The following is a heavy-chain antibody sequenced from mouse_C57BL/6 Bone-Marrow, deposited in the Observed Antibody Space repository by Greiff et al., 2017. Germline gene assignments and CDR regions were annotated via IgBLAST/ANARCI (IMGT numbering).Heavy chain of an antibody. J-gene: IGHJ2*01. Sequence: VQLQQSGPELVKPGASVKMSCKASGYTFTDYNMHWVKQSHGKSLEWIGYINPNNGGTSYNQKFKGKATLTVNKSSSTAYMELRSLTSEDSAVYYCARYTTVVATVDYWGQGTTLTVSS. CDR2: INPNNGGT. V-gene: IGHV1-22*01. CDR1: GYTFTDYN. CDR3: ARYTTVVATVDY. D-gene: IGHD1-1*01.